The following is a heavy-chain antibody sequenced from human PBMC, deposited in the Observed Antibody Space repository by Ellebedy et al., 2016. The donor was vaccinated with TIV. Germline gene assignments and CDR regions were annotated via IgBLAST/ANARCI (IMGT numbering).Heavy chain of an antibody. D-gene: IGHD2-21*01. CDR3: ARIAAAVYYFDN. CDR2: ISGSSTIT. V-gene: IGHV3-23*01. Sequence: GESLKISXTASGFIFSSYAMTWVRQAPGKGLEWVSGISGSSTITYYADSVKGRFTISRDNSKNTLYLQMNSLRADDTAVYFCARIAAAVYYFDNWGQGALVTVSS. J-gene: IGHJ4*02. CDR1: GFIFSSYA.